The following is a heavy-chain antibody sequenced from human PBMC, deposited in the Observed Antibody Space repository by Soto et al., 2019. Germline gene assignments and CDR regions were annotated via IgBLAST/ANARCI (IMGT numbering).Heavy chain of an antibody. Sequence: GESLKISCKGSGYSFTSYWISWVRQMPGKGLEWMGRTDPSDSYTNYSPSFQGHVTISADKSISTAYLQWSSLKASDTAIYYCARHAQDYSNYDWFDPWGQGTLVTVSS. J-gene: IGHJ5*02. D-gene: IGHD4-4*01. V-gene: IGHV5-10-1*01. CDR3: ARHAQDYSNYDWFDP. CDR2: TDPSDSYT. CDR1: GYSFTSYW.